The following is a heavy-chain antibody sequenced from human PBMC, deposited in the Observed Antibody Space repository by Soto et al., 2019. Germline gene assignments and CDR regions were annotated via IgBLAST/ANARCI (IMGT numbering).Heavy chain of an antibody. CDR2: IDDRGVDT. Sequence: PGGSLRLSCAASGFPFSDYPMSWVRQAPGEGLEWVSTIDDRGVDTYYADSVKGRFIISRDNSKDTLYLQMRSLRADDTAVYHCAKQAHYIMMEKTRSPGVDIWGQGTKVTVYS. CDR3: AKQAHYIMMEKTRSPGVDI. CDR1: GFPFSDYP. D-gene: IGHD3-16*01. V-gene: IGHV3-23*01. J-gene: IGHJ6*02.